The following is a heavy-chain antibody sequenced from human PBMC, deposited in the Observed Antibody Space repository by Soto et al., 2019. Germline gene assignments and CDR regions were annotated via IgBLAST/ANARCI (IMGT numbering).Heavy chain of an antibody. CDR2: IYSDGST. CDR3: ASRRNPSCSYDY. D-gene: IGHD3-10*02. Sequence: EVQLVVSGGGLVQPGGSLRLSCAASGFTVSSNFMSWVRQAPGKGLEWVSIIYSDGSTYYADSVKGRFTISRDNSKNTLYLTMNSLRADDTAVYYCASRRNPSCSYDYSRPGTLVTVSS. CDR1: GFTVSSNF. V-gene: IGHV3-66*01. J-gene: IGHJ4*02.